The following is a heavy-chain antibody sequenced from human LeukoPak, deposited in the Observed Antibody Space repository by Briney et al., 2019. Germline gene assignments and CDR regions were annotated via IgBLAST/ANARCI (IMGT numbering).Heavy chain of an antibody. V-gene: IGHV4-34*01. CDR3: ARWSMVRASYYYYGMDV. J-gene: IGHJ6*02. CDR2: INHSGST. CDR1: GGSFSGYY. Sequence: SETLSLTCAVYGGSFSGYYSSWIRQPPGKGLEWIGEINHSGSTNYNPSLKSRVTISVDTSKNQFSLKLSSVTAADTAVYYCARWSMVRASYYYYGMDVWGQGTTVTVSS. D-gene: IGHD3-10*01.